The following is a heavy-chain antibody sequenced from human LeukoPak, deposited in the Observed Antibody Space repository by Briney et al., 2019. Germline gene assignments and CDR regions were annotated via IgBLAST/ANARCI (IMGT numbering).Heavy chain of an antibody. CDR1: GGSISSYY. CDR2: IYYSGST. J-gene: IGHJ4*02. CDR3: AREEADYGGSHLDY. D-gene: IGHD4-23*01. V-gene: IGHV4-59*12. Sequence: SETLSLTCTVSGGSISSYYWSWIRQPPGKGLEWIGYIYYSGSTNYNPSLKSRVTISVDTSKNQFSLKLSSVTAADTAMYYCAREEADYGGSHLDYWGQGALVTVSS.